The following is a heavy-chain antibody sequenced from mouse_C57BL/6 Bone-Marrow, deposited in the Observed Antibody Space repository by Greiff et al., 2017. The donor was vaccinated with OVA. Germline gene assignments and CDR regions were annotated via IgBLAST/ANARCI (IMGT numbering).Heavy chain of an antibody. CDR2: INPSTGGT. Sequence: VQLKQSGPELVKPGASVKISCKASGYSFTGYYMNWVKQSPEKSLEWIGEINPSTGGTTYNQKFKAKATLTVDKSSSTAYMQLKSLTSEDSAVYYCARYRAMDYWGQGTSVTVSS. CDR1: GYSFTGYY. J-gene: IGHJ4*01. CDR3: ARYRAMDY. V-gene: IGHV1-42*01.